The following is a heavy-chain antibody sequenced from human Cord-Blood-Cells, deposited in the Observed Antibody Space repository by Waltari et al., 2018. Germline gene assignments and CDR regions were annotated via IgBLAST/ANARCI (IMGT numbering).Heavy chain of an antibody. V-gene: IGHV4-39*01. D-gene: IGHD3-3*01. CDR1: GGSISSSSYY. CDR3: ARLHTNDFWSGDYFDY. J-gene: IGHJ4*02. CDR2: IYYSGST. Sequence: QLQLQESGPGLVKPSETLSLTRTVSGGSISSSSYYWGWIRQPPGKGLEWIGSIYYSGSTYYNPSLKSRVTISVDTSKNQFALKLSSVTAADTAVYYCARLHTNDFWSGDYFDYCGQGTLVTVSS.